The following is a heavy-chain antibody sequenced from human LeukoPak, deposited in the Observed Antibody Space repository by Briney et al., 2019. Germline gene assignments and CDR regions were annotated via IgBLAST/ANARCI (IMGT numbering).Heavy chain of an antibody. CDR1: GYTFTSYG. Sequence: ASVKVSCKASGYTFTSYGISWVRQAPGQGLEWMGWISAYNGNTNYAQKLQGRVTMTTDTSTSTAYMELRSLRSDDTAVYYCAREPPDIVVVPAAYSDYWGQGTLVTVSS. CDR2: ISAYNGNT. D-gene: IGHD2-2*01. V-gene: IGHV1-18*01. J-gene: IGHJ4*02. CDR3: AREPPDIVVVPAAYSDY.